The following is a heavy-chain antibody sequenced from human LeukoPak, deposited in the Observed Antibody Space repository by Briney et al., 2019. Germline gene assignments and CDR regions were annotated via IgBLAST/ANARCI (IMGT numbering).Heavy chain of an antibody. J-gene: IGHJ3*02. D-gene: IGHD2/OR15-2a*01. CDR3: ARKTSTLGFFDI. Sequence: PSETLSLTCTVSGYSISSGYYWGWIRQPPGKGLEWIGSIYHSGSTYYNPSLKSRVTISVDTSKNQFSLKLSSVTAADTAVYYCARKTSTLGFFDIWGQGTMVTVSS. CDR2: IYHSGST. V-gene: IGHV4-38-2*02. CDR1: GYSISSGYY.